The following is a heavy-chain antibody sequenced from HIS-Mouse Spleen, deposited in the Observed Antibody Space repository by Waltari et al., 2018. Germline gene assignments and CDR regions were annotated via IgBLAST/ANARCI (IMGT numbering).Heavy chain of an antibody. CDR2: RTNDGSNK. Sequence: QVQLVESGGGVVQPGRSLRLSCAASGFTFSSYGMHWVRQAPGKGRECGAVRTNDGSNKSYADSVKGRFTISRDNSKNTLYLQMNSLRAEDTAVYYCAKASSGWLDYWGQGTLVTVSS. J-gene: IGHJ4*02. D-gene: IGHD6-19*01. CDR3: AKASSGWLDY. CDR1: GFTFSSYG. V-gene: IGHV3-30*18.